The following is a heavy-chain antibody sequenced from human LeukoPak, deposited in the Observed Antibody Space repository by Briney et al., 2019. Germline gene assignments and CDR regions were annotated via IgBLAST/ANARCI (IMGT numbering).Heavy chain of an antibody. J-gene: IGHJ6*03. CDR1: GYTFTSYG. CDR2: ISAYNGNT. D-gene: IGHD4-17*01. V-gene: IGHV1-18*01. Sequence: ASVKVSCKASGYTFTSYGISWVRQAPGQGLEWMGWISAYNGNTNYAQKLQGRVTMTTDTSTSTAYMELRSLRSDDTAVYYCARVDYGDYVAPAGHYYYYYMDVWGKGTTVTISS. CDR3: ARVDYGDYVAPAGHYYYYYMDV.